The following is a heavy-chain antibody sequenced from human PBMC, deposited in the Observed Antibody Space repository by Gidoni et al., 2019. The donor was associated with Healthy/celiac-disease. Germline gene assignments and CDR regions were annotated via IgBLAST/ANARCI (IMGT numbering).Heavy chain of an antibody. V-gene: IGHV3-23*01. CDR3: AKDRGSSAVAGKNYFDY. J-gene: IGHJ4*02. Sequence: EVQLLESGGGLVQPGGSLRLSCAASGFTFSRYAMSWVRQAPGKGLEWVSAISGSGGSTYYADSVKGRFTISRDNSKNTLYLQMNSLRAEDTAVYYCAKDRGSSAVAGKNYFDYWGQGTLVTVSS. CDR1: GFTFSRYA. CDR2: ISGSGGST. D-gene: IGHD6-19*01.